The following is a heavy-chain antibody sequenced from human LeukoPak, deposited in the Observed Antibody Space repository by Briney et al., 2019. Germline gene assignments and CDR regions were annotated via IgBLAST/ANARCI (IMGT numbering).Heavy chain of an antibody. CDR3: ARADCSTTGCPMDV. CDR2: IYFTGST. Sequence: SETLSLTCTVSGXSLSSYYWTWIRQPPGKGLEWIGYIYFTGSTNYNPSLKGRVTMSVDTSNNQFSLRLTSVTAADTAVYYCARADCSTTGCPMDVWGQGATVTVSS. CDR1: GXSLSSYY. D-gene: IGHD2-2*01. V-gene: IGHV4-59*01. J-gene: IGHJ6*02.